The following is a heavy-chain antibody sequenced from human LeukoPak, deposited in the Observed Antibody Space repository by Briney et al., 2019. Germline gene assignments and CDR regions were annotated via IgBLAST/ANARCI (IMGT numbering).Heavy chain of an antibody. CDR3: AKVPQPDYYFDY. CDR2: ISGSGDRT. J-gene: IGHJ4*02. Sequence: AGGSLRLSCAASGFTFSSYDMSWVRQAPGKGLEWVSSISGSGDRTIYADSVRGRLTISRDNSKSTLYLQMSGLRAEDTAVYYCAKVPQPDYYFDYWGQGFLVTVSS. CDR1: GFTFSSYD. V-gene: IGHV3-23*01.